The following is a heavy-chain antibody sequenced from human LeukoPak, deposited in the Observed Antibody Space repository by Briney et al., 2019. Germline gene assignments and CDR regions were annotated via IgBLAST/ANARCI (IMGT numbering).Heavy chain of an antibody. V-gene: IGHV3-53*01. CDR1: GFDFSSYA. CDR2: IYSGGST. J-gene: IGHJ3*02. Sequence: GGSLRLSCAASGFDFSSYAIHWVRQAPGKGLEWVSVIYSGGSTYYAGSVKGRFTISRDNSKNTLYLQMNSLRAEDTAVYYCAREGSLWSWAFDIWGQGTMVTVSS. CDR3: AREGSLWSWAFDI. D-gene: IGHD3-10*01.